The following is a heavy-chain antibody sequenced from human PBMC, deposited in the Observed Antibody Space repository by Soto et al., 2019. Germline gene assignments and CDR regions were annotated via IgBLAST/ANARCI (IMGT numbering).Heavy chain of an antibody. D-gene: IGHD2-2*01. CDR1: GFAFSSYS. CDR3: SRDPGYCSSTSCDGFAFDI. Sequence: PGGSLRLSCASSGFAFSSYSMDWVRQATGKGLEWVSSISSSSSYIYYADSVKGRFTISRDNAKNSLYLQMNSLRAEDTAVYYCSRDPGYCSSTSCDGFAFDIWGQGTMVTVSS. CDR2: ISSSSSYI. J-gene: IGHJ3*02. V-gene: IGHV3-21*01.